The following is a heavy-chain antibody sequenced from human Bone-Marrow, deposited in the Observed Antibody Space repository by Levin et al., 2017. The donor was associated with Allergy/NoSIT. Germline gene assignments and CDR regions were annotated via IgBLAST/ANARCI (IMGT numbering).Heavy chain of an antibody. CDR3: VRDGPIVVVPSASPHMDP. J-gene: IGHJ5*02. D-gene: IGHD2-2*01. CDR1: GYTFSNFG. CDR2: VSAYNGNT. Sequence: GESLKISCKASGYTFSNFGFSWVRQAPGQGLEWMGWVSAYNGNTNYAQKFQGRVTMTTDTSTNTAFMELRSLRSDDTAVYYCVRDGPIVVVPSASPHMDPWGQGTLVTVSS. V-gene: IGHV1-18*01.